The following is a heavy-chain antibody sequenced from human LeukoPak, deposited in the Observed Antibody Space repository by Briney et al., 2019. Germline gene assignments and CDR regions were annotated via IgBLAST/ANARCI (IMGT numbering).Heavy chain of an antibody. J-gene: IGHJ4*02. CDR1: GFTFSSYA. D-gene: IGHD3-16*02. CDR2: ISGSGGST. V-gene: IGHV3-23*01. Sequence: QPGGSLRLSCAASGFTFSSYAMSWVRQAPGKGLEWVSAISGSGGSTYYADSVKGRFTISRDNSKNTLYLQMNSLRAEDTAVYYCAKARPLVGLSPLGYFDYWGQGTLVTVSS. CDR3: AKARPLVGLSPLGYFDY.